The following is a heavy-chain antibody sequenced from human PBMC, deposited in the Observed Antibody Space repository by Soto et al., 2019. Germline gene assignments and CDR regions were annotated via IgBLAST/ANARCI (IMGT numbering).Heavy chain of an antibody. Sequence: SETLSLTCAVSGGSISSSNWWSWVRQPPGKGLEWIGDFYHSGSTNYNPSLKSRVIISVDTSRNQFSLKLTSVTATDTAMYYCARASGRITIFGIVIAHYYYGMDVWGQGTTVTVSS. J-gene: IGHJ6*02. V-gene: IGHV4-4*02. D-gene: IGHD3-3*01. CDR1: GGSISSSNW. CDR2: FYHSGST. CDR3: ARASGRITIFGIVIAHYYYGMDV.